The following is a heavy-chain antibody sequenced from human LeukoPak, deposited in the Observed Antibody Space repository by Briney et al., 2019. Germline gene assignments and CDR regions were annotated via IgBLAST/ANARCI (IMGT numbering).Heavy chain of an antibody. CDR2: TRNKANSYTT. V-gene: IGHV3-72*01. CDR3: ARGGYCSSTSCTYYYYGMDV. Sequence: GGSLRLSCAASGFTFSDHYMDWVRQAPGKGLEWVGRTRNKANSYTTEYAASVKGRFTISRDDSKNSLYLQMNSLKTEDTAVYYCARGGYCSSTSCTYYYYGMDVWGKGTTVTVSS. J-gene: IGHJ6*04. D-gene: IGHD2-2*01. CDR1: GFTFSDHY.